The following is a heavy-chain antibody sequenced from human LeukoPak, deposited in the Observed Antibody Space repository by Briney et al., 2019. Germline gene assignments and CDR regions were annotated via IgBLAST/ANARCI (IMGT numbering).Heavy chain of an antibody. CDR2: INPSGGST. J-gene: IGHJ4*02. V-gene: IGHV1-46*01. Sequence: ASVKVSCKASGYTFINHGISWVRQAPGQGLEWMGIINPSGGSTSYAQKFQGRVTMTRDTSTSTVYMELSSLRSEDTAVYYCARDPSDYFDYWGQGTLVTVSS. CDR1: GYTFINHG. CDR3: ARDPSDYFDY.